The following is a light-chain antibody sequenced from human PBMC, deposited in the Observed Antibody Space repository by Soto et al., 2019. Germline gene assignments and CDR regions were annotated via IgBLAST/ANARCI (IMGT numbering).Light chain of an antibody. Sequence: QSVLTQPPSVSGAPGQRVTITCTGSSSNIGAGYDVHWYQQLPGTAPKLLIYGNNNRPSGVPDRFSGSTSGTSASLAITGLQADDEADYDCQSYDSSLSGSVFGGGTKLTVL. CDR2: GNN. CDR1: SSNIGAGYD. V-gene: IGLV1-40*01. CDR3: QSYDSSLSGSV. J-gene: IGLJ2*01.